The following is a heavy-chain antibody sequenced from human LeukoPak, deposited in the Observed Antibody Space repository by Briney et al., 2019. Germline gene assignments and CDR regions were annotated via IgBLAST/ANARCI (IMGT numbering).Heavy chain of an antibody. CDR1: GYSFTSYW. J-gene: IGHJ3*02. CDR2: IYPGDSDT. V-gene: IGHV5-51*01. CDR3: ARARLGSGSGYYYAAFDI. D-gene: IGHD3-22*01. Sequence: GESLKISCKGSGYSFTSYWIGWVRQMPGKGLEWMGIIYPGDSDTRYSPSFQGQVTISADKSISTAYLQWSSLKASDTAMYYCARARLGSGSGYYYAAFDIWGQGTMVTVSS.